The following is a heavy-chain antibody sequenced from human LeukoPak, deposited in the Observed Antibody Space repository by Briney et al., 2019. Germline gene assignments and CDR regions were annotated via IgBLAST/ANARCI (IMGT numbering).Heavy chain of an antibody. Sequence: ASVKVSCKASGYTFTSYGISWVRQSPGQGLEWMGWISAYNGNTNYAQKLQGRVTMTTDTSTSTAYMELRSLRSDDTAVYYCATESWFGENWFDPWGQGTLVTVSS. CDR1: GYTFTSYG. CDR3: ATESWFGENWFDP. J-gene: IGHJ5*02. D-gene: IGHD3-10*01. CDR2: ISAYNGNT. V-gene: IGHV1-18*01.